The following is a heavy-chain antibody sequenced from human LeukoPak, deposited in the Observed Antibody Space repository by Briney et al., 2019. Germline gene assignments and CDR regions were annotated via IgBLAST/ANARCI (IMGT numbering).Heavy chain of an antibody. J-gene: IGHJ5*02. Sequence: GGSLRLSCAASEFTFSNYWMNWVRQAPGKGLEWVANIKHDGAEKYYVDSVRGRFTLSRDNAKNSLYLQMNSLRAEDTAVYYCARDRSSMSTVITTGKAGFDPWGQGTLVTVSS. D-gene: IGHD3-16*01. V-gene: IGHV3-7*01. CDR2: IKHDGAEK. CDR3: ARDRSSMSTVITTGKAGFDP. CDR1: EFTFSNYW.